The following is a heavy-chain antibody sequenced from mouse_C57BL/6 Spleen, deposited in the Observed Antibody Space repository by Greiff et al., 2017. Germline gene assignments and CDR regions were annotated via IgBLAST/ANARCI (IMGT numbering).Heavy chain of an antibody. V-gene: IGHV1-80*01. D-gene: IGHD4-1*01. CDR3: ATNWDEAWFAY. Sequence: VQLVESGAELVKPGASVKISCKASGYAFSSYWMNWVKQRPGKGLEWIGQIYPGDGDTNYNGKFKGKATLTADKSSSTAYMQLSSLTSEDSAVYFCATNWDEAWFAYWGQGTLVTVSA. CDR1: GYAFSSYW. CDR2: IYPGDGDT. J-gene: IGHJ3*01.